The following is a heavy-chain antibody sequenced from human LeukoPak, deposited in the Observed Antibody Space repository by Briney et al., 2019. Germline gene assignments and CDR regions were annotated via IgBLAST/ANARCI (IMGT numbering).Heavy chain of an antibody. D-gene: IGHD5-24*01. J-gene: IGHJ4*02. CDR1: GFTISTYA. CDR3: AKEFIAGDGHVDCDS. CDR2: ITSIGATT. V-gene: IGHV3-23*01. Sequence: GGSLRLSCAASGFTISTYAMTWVRQAPGKGLEWVSSITSIGATTYYADSVKGRFTISRDISKNTLYLQMNSLTAEDSAVYYCAKEFIAGDGHVDCDSWGQGTLVTVSS.